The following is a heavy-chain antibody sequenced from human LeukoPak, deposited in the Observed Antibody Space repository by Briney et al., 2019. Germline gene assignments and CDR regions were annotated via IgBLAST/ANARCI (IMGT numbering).Heavy chain of an antibody. Sequence: SVKVSCKASGYTFTSYGISWVRQAPGQGLEWMGGISAYNGNTNYAQKLQGRVTMTTDTSTSTAYMELRSLRSDDTAVYYCARDIGGGSGWYYYYYYYGMDVWGQGTTVTVSS. D-gene: IGHD6-19*01. J-gene: IGHJ6*02. CDR1: GYTFTSYG. V-gene: IGHV1-18*01. CDR3: ARDIGGGSGWYYYYYYYGMDV. CDR2: ISAYNGNT.